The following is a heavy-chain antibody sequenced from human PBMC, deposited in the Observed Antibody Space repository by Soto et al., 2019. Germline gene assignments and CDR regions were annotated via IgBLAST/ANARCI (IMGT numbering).Heavy chain of an antibody. CDR3: ASWLQGYYYYVMDG. Sequence: ASAQVSWPTSGYSFPSDGMSWVRKEIGQGLEWMGWISAYNGNTNYAQKLQGRVTMTTDTSTSTAYMELRSLRSDDTAVYYCASWLQGYYYYVMDGWGQGTTVPVSS. D-gene: IGHD5-12*01. CDR1: GYSFPSDG. CDR2: ISAYNGNT. J-gene: IGHJ6*02. V-gene: IGHV1-18*04.